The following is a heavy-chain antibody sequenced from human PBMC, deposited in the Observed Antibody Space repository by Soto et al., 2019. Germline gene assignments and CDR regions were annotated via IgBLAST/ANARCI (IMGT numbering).Heavy chain of an antibody. CDR2: INPNSGGT. CDR3: ATRGRYGHNWFDP. Sequence: GPSVKVSCKASGYTFTGYYMHWVRQAPGQGLEWMGWINPNSGGTNYAQKFQGRVTMTRDTSISTAYMELSRLRSDDTAVYYCATRGRYGHNWFDPWGQGTLVTVSS. V-gene: IGHV1-2*02. D-gene: IGHD1-1*01. CDR1: GYTFTGYY. J-gene: IGHJ5*02.